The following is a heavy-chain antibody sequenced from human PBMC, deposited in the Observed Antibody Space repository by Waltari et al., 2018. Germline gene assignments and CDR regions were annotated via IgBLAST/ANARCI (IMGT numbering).Heavy chain of an antibody. D-gene: IGHD3-22*01. CDR2: IWYDGSNK. V-gene: IGHV3-30*18. J-gene: IGHJ4*02. Sequence: QVQLVESGGGVVQPGRSLRLSCAASGFTFSSYGMHWVRQAPGKGLEWVAVIWYDGSNKYYADSVKGRFTISRDNSKNTLYLQMNSLRAEETAMYYCAKGLSYYYDSSGYLPDYWGQGTLGTVSS. CDR3: AKGLSYYYDSSGYLPDY. CDR1: GFTFSSYG.